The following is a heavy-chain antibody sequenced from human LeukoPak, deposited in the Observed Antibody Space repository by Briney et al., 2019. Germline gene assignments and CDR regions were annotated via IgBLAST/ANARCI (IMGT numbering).Heavy chain of an antibody. Sequence: PGGSLRLSCAASGFTFSSYSMNWVRQAPGEGLEWVSSISSSSTSIYYADSVKGRFTISRDNAKNSLYLQMNSLRAEDTAVYYCAREMATITSWFDPWGQGTLVTVSS. CDR1: GFTFSSYS. CDR3: AREMATITSWFDP. CDR2: ISSSSTSI. V-gene: IGHV3-21*01. D-gene: IGHD5-24*01. J-gene: IGHJ5*02.